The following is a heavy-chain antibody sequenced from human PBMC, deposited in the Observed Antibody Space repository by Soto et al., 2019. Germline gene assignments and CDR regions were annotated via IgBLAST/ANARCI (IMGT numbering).Heavy chain of an antibody. J-gene: IGHJ4*02. CDR2: INHSGST. V-gene: IGHV4-34*01. Sequence: QVQLQQWGARLLKPSETLSLTCAVYGGSFSGYYWSWIRQPPGKGLEWIGEINHSGSTNYNPSLKSRVTISVDTSKNQFSLKLSSVTAADTAVYYCARGYCSGGSCYQTPGDWGQGTLVTVSS. CDR1: GGSFSGYY. D-gene: IGHD2-15*01. CDR3: ARGYCSGGSCYQTPGD.